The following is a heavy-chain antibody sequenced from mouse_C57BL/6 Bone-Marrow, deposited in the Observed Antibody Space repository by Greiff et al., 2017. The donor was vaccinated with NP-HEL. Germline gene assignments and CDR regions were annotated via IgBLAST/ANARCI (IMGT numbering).Heavy chain of an antibody. CDR3: ARGSIYYYGSSIFDY. J-gene: IGHJ2*01. CDR2: INPNNGGT. D-gene: IGHD1-1*01. CDR1: GYTFTDYN. Sequence: EVQRVESGPELVKPGASVKIPCKASGYTFTDYNMDWVKQSHGKSLEWIGDINPNNGGTIYNQKFKGKATLTVDKSSSTAYMELRSLTSEDTAVYYCARGSIYYYGSSIFDYWGQGTTLTVSS. V-gene: IGHV1-18*01.